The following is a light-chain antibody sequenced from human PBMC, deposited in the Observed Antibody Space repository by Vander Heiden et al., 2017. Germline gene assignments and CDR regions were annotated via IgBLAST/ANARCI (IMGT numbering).Light chain of an antibody. CDR3: SSYAGSNNLGV. Sequence: QSALTHPPSASGSPVQSFTISCTGTSSDVGGYNYVSWYQQHPGKAPKLMIYEVSKRPSGVPDRFSGSKSGNTASLTVSGLQAEDEADYYCSSYAGSNNLGVFGGGTKLTVL. CDR1: SSDVGGYNY. J-gene: IGLJ3*02. CDR2: EVS. V-gene: IGLV2-8*01.